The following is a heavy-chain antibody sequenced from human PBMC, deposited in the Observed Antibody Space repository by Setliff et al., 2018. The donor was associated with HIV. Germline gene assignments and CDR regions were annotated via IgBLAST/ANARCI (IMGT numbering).Heavy chain of an antibody. V-gene: IGHV3-74*01. CDR3: VRDAIEAYPGYFDY. J-gene: IGHJ4*02. D-gene: IGHD2-2*02. Sequence: GGSLRLSCVASGFTLSNFWMHWVRQAPGKGLVWVSYINTDGSGATYADSVKGRFTISRNNAKNTLFLQMNSLRPEDTATYYCVRDAIEAYPGYFDYWGQGTLVTVSS. CDR2: INTDGSGA. CDR1: GFTLSNFW.